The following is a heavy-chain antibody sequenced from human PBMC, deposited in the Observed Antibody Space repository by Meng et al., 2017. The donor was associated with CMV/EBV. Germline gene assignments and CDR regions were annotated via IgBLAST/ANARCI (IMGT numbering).Heavy chain of an antibody. CDR2: IRYDGSNK. CDR3: AKDVSGIGDFWSGYSVYYGMDV. Sequence: GESLKISCAASGFTFSSYSMNWVRQAPGKGLEWVAFIRYDGSNKYYADSVKGRFTISRDNSKNTLYLQMNSLRAEDTAVYYCAKDVSGIGDFWSGYSVYYGMDVWGQGTTVTVSS. CDR1: GFTFSSYS. V-gene: IGHV3-30*02. D-gene: IGHD3-3*01. J-gene: IGHJ6*02.